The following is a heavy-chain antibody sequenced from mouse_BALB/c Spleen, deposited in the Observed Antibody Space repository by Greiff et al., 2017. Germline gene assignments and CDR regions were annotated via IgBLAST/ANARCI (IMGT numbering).Heavy chain of an antibody. CDR3: ARDEGPSLRLGDY. V-gene: IGHV2-9*02. CDR1: GFSLTSYG. CDR2: IWAGGST. J-gene: IGHJ2*01. D-gene: IGHD1-2*01. Sequence: VKLQESGPGLVAPSQSLSITCTVSGFSLTSYGVHWVRQPPGKGLEWLGVIWAGGSTNYNSALMSRLSISKDNSKSQVFLKMNSLQTDDTAMYYCARDEGPSLRLGDYWGQGTTLTVSS.